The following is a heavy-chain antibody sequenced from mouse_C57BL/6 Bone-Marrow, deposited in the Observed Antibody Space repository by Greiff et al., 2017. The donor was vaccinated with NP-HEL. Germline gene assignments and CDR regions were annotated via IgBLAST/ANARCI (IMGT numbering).Heavy chain of an antibody. Sequence: VQLQQSGPELVKPGASVKISCKASGYAFSSSWMNWVKQRPGKGLEWIGRIYPGDGDTNYNGKFKGKAKLTADKSSSTAYMQLSSLTSEDSAVYFCAGDRDYFDYWGQGTTLTVSS. CDR1: GYAFSSSW. D-gene: IGHD3-3*01. CDR2: IYPGDGDT. V-gene: IGHV1-82*01. J-gene: IGHJ2*01. CDR3: AGDRDYFDY.